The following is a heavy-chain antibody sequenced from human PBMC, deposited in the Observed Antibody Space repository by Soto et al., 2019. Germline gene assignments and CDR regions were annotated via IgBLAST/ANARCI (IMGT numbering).Heavy chain of an antibody. V-gene: IGHV3-11*01. CDR1: GFDFGDYY. CDR2: IDSDDGTT. D-gene: IGHD6-13*01. J-gene: IGHJ4*02. CDR3: VRPYYSSSWFPFDR. Sequence: QVQLVESGGCLVKPGGSLRLSCTASGFDFGDYYMSWIRQAPGKRLEWVSYIDSDDGTTYYTDSVKGRFTISRDNAKNAVDLQMNSLRVEDAALYYCVRPYYSSSWFPFDRWGQGTLVTVSS.